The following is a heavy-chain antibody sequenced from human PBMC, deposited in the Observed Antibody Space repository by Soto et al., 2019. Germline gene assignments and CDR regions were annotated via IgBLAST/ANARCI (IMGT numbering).Heavy chain of an antibody. J-gene: IGHJ4*02. CDR2: IYYSGSA. V-gene: IGHV4-39*01. CDR1: AGLISNSNYF. Sequence: SQTRSVSCSVSAGLISNSNYFVGCIRQPPGKGLEWIGSIYYSGSAYYKPSLKSRVTISVGTSKNQFSLVLSSVTAADTAVYYCARTSFSSAWFFDYWGQGTLVTVS. D-gene: IGHD6-19*01. CDR3: ARTSFSSAWFFDY.